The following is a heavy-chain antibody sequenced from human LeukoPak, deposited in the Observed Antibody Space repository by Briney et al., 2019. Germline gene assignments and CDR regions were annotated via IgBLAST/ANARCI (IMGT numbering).Heavy chain of an antibody. V-gene: IGHV3-23*01. CDR1: GFTFRNYG. D-gene: IGHD5-18*01. J-gene: IGHJ4*02. Sequence: GRSLRLSCAASGFTFRNYGMNWVRQAPGKGLEWVSGIVGSGVTTYYADSVKGRFTISRDNSKNTLYLHMKGLRVEDTAIYYCARDERWIQFNYWGQGTLVTVSS. CDR3: ARDERWIQFNY. CDR2: IVGSGVTT.